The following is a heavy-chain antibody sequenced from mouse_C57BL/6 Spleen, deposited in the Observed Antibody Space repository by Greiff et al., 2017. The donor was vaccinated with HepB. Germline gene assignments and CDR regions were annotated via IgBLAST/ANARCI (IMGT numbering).Heavy chain of an antibody. CDR1: GYTFTSYW. D-gene: IGHD2-1*01. CDR2: IYPGSGST. Sequence: QVQLKQPGAELVKPGASVKMSCKASGYTFTSYWITWVKQRPGQGLEWIGDIYPGSGSTNYNEKFKSKATLTVDTSSSTAYMQLSSLTSEDSAVYYCASEVIDYYAMDYWGQGTSVTVSS. V-gene: IGHV1-55*01. CDR3: ASEVIDYYAMDY. J-gene: IGHJ4*01.